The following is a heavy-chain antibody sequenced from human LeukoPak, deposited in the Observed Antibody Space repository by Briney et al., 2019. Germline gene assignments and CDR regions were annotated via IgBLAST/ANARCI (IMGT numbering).Heavy chain of an antibody. V-gene: IGHV3-23*01. D-gene: IGHD3-22*01. CDR3: AKDPYDYYDSSGYYYEPYFDY. CDR1: GFTFDDYG. CDR2: ISGSGGST. J-gene: IGHJ4*02. Sequence: GGSLRLSCAASGFTFDDYGMSWVRQAPGKGLEWVSAISGSGGSTYYADSVKGRFTISRDNSKNTLYLQMNSLRAEDTAVYYCAKDPYDYYDSSGYYYEPYFDYWGQGTLVTVSS.